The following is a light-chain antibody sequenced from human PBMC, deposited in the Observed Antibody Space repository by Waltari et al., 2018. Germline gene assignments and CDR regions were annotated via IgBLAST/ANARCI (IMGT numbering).Light chain of an antibody. J-gene: IGKJ1*01. CDR2: GVS. Sequence: DVVMTQTPLSLSVTPGRPASLSCKSTQSLLHTDGRTYLYWFLQKPGQPPQLLIYGVSKRCSGVPDRFSGSGSGTDFTLRISRVEAEDVGVYYCMQSLQLSMWTFGQGTKVEIK. CDR1: QSLLHTDGRTY. V-gene: IGKV2D-29*01. CDR3: MQSLQLSMWT.